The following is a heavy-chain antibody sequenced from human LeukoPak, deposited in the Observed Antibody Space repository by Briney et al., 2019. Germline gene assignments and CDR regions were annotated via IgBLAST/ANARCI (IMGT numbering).Heavy chain of an antibody. CDR3: ARSFAY. J-gene: IGHJ4*02. Sequence: QPGGSLRLSCAASGFTFSSYAMHWVRQAPGKGLEWVAVISYDGSNKYYADSVKGRFTISRDNAKNALYLQMNSLRAEDTAVYYCARSFAYWGQGTLVTVSS. CDR1: GFTFSSYA. CDR2: ISYDGSNK. V-gene: IGHV3-30*04.